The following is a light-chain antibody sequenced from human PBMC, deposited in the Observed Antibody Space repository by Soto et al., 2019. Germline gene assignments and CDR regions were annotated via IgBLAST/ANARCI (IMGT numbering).Light chain of an antibody. V-gene: IGKV1-5*01. CDR2: DVS. CDR1: QSLSNW. Sequence: IQMTQSPSTLSASVGDRVTITCRASQSLSNWLAWYQQKPGKALKLLIFDVSSLESGVPSRFSGSGSGTEFTLTISSLQPDDFATYYCQQYSTYATFGQGTKVEIK. CDR3: QQYSTYAT. J-gene: IGKJ1*01.